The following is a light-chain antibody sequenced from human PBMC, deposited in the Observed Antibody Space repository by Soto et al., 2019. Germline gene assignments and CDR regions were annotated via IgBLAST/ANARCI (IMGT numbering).Light chain of an antibody. CDR1: QGIAPY. CDR2: ATS. J-gene: IGKJ4*01. V-gene: IGKV1-27*01. Sequence: DVQKTQSPSSLSAFVGDRVTITCRASQGIAPYLAWFQQKPGKVPKLLIYATSTLQSGVPSRFSGSGSGTDFTLTINSLQPEDVGTYYCQKYNSAPLTFGGGTKVDIK. CDR3: QKYNSAPLT.